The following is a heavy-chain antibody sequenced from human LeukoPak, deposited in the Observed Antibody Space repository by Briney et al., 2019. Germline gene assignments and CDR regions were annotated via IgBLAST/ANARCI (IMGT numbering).Heavy chain of an antibody. J-gene: IGHJ6*02. CDR2: INHSGST. CDR3: ARAFPPVDFWSGYYNYYYGMDV. Sequence: PSETLSLTCAVYGGSFSGYYWSWIRQPPGKGLEWIGEINHSGSTYYNPSLKSRVTMSVDRSKNQFSLKLSSVTAADTAVYYCARAFPPVDFWSGYYNYYYGMDVWGQGTTVTVSS. V-gene: IGHV4-34*01. CDR1: GGSFSGYY. D-gene: IGHD3-3*01.